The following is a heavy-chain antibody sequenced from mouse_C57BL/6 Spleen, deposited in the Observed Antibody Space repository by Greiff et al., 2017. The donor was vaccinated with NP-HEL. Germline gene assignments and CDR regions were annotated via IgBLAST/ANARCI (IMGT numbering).Heavy chain of an antibody. CDR2: IRNKANNHAT. D-gene: IGHD1-1*01. J-gene: IGHJ3*01. Sequence: EVQRVESGGGLVQPGGSMKLSCAASGFTFSDAWMDWVRQSPEKGLEWVAEIRNKANNHATYYAESVKGRFTISRDDSKSSVYLQMNSLRAEDTGIYYCTGYYDGTLWFAYWGQGTLVTVSA. V-gene: IGHV6-6*01. CDR1: GFTFSDAW. CDR3: TGYYDGTLWFAY.